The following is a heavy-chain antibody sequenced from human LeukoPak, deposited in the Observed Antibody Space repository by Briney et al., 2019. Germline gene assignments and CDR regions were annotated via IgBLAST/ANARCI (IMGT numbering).Heavy chain of an antibody. V-gene: IGHV1-2*02. D-gene: IGHD2-15*01. CDR1: GYTFTGYY. CDR3: ARGTACSGSSCSCDY. Sequence: ASVKVSCKASGYTFTGYYMHWVRQAPGQGLEWMGWINPNSGGTNYAQKFQGRVTMTRDTSISTAYMELGRLTSDDTAVYYCARGTACSGSSCSCDYWGQGTLVTVSS. CDR2: INPNSGGT. J-gene: IGHJ4*02.